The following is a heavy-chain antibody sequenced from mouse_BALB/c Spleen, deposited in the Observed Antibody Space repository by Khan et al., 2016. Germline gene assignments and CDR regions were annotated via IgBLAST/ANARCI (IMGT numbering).Heavy chain of an antibody. Sequence: QVRLQQSGAELVRPGSSVKISCKASGYAFSIYWMNWVKQRPGQGLEWIGPIYPGDGDTDYNGKFKDKATLTAAKSSSIAYMQLSSLTSEDSAVYFCARSGYGYAYWGQGTTLAVSS. CDR2: IYPGDGDT. V-gene: IGHV1-80*01. D-gene: IGHD2-2*01. CDR1: GYAFSIYW. CDR3: ARSGYGYAY. J-gene: IGHJ2*01.